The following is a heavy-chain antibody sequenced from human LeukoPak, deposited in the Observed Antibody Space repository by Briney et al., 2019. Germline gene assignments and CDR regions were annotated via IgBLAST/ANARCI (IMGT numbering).Heavy chain of an antibody. Sequence: AGGSLRLFCAASGFTFSDYGMNWVRQAPGKGLEWISYISNSPINIYYADSVRGRFTISRDNAKNTVFLQMNSLRAEDTAVYYCARGSADDDDKWIDPWGQGTLVTVSS. D-gene: IGHD1-1*01. CDR2: ISNSPINI. V-gene: IGHV3-48*03. J-gene: IGHJ5*02. CDR1: GFTFSDYG. CDR3: ARGSADDDDKWIDP.